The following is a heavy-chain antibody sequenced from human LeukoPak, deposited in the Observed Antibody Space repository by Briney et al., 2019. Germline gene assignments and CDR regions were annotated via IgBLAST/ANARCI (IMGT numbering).Heavy chain of an antibody. J-gene: IGHJ3*02. CDR2: IYPGDSDT. Sequence: GESLKISCKGSGYRFAIYWVGWVRQMPGKGLEWVGIIYPGDSDTRYSPSFQGQVTISADKSINTAYLQWSSLKASDTAMYYCARHVLTVITPAGAFDIWGQGTMVTVSS. V-gene: IGHV5-51*01. D-gene: IGHD4-23*01. CDR1: GYRFAIYW. CDR3: ARHVLTVITPAGAFDI.